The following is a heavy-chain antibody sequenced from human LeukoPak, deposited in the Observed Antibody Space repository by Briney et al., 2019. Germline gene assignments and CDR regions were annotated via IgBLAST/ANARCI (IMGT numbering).Heavy chain of an antibody. Sequence: GGSLRLSCAASGFTFSNYWMHWVRQAPGKGLVWVSRINSDGSRTNYADSVKGRFTIPRDNAKNTLYLQMNSLRAEDTAVYYCARDVVAAAGIDYWGQGTLVTVSS. J-gene: IGHJ4*02. CDR2: INSDGSRT. V-gene: IGHV3-74*01. CDR1: GFTFSNYW. D-gene: IGHD6-13*01. CDR3: ARDVVAAAGIDY.